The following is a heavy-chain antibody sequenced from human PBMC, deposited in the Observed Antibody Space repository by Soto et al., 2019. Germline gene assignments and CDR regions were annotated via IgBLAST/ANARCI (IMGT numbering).Heavy chain of an antibody. CDR3: ARAGSYCSGGSCYFYYFDY. CDR2: ISYDGSNK. CDR1: GFTFSSYA. Sequence: VGSLRLSCAASGFTFSSYAMHWVRQAPDKGLEWVAVISYDGSNKYYADSVKGRFTISRDNSKNTLYLQMNSLRAEDTAVYYCARAGSYCSGGSCYFYYFDYWGQGTLVTVSS. J-gene: IGHJ4*02. D-gene: IGHD2-15*01. V-gene: IGHV3-30-3*01.